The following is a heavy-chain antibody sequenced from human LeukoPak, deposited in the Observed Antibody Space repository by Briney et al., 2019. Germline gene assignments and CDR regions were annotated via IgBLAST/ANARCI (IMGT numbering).Heavy chain of an antibody. V-gene: IGHV1-18*01. CDR3: ARADKSYDILTGYYREEAAFDI. Sequence: GASVKVSCKASGYTFTSYGISWVRQAPGQGLEWMGWISAYNGNTNYAQKLQGRVTMTTDTSTSTAYMELRSLRSDDTAVYYCARADKSYDILTGYYREEAAFDIWGQGTMVTVSS. D-gene: IGHD3-9*01. CDR1: GYTFTSYG. J-gene: IGHJ3*02. CDR2: ISAYNGNT.